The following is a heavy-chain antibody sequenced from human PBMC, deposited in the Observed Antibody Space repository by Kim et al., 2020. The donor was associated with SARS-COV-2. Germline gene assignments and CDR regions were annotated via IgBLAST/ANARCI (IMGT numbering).Heavy chain of an antibody. D-gene: IGHD2-2*03. CDR3: ATAPPYGSHYWFDP. J-gene: IGHJ5*02. Sequence: YAQRFQGRVTMTEDTSTDTAYMELSSLRSEDTAVYYCATAPPYGSHYWFDPWGQGTLVTVSS. V-gene: IGHV1-24*01.